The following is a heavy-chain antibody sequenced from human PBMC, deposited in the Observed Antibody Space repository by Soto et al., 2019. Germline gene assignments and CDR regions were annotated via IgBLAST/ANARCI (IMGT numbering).Heavy chain of an antibody. CDR2: ITGSGGST. CDR1: GFTFSIYA. CDR3: AKGRSGGSGSLDY. J-gene: IGHJ4*02. Sequence: VQLLESGGGLVHPGGSLRLSCAASGFTFSIYAMSWVRQAPGKGLEWVSGITGSGGSTYYADSVKGRFTISRDNSKNTLYLQMNSLRAEDTAVYYCAKGRSGGSGSLDYWGQGTLVTVSS. D-gene: IGHD3-10*01. V-gene: IGHV3-23*01.